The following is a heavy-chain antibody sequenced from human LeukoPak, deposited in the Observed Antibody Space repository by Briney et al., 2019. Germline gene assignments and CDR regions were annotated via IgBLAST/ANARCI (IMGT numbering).Heavy chain of an antibody. V-gene: IGHV3-23*01. J-gene: IGHJ4*02. D-gene: IGHD6-19*01. CDR2: ISGSGGSA. CDR3: TKTGYSSGWYRIWDY. CDR1: GFTFSSFE. Sequence: GGSLRLSCAASGFTFSSFEMSWVRQAPGKGLEWVSAISGSGGSAYYADSVKGRFTISRDNSRNSLSLQMNSLRAEDTALYYCTKTGYSSGWYRIWDYWGQGTLVTVSS.